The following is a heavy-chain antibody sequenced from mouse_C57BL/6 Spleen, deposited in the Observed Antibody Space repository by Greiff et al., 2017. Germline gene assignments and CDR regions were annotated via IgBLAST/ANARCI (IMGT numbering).Heavy chain of an antibody. CDR3: ARPTAQAFDY. CDR1: GFTFSDYG. D-gene: IGHD3-2*02. J-gene: IGHJ2*01. CDR2: IGSGSSTI. Sequence: EVQLMESGGGLVKPGGSLKISCAASGFTFSDYGMHWVRQAPEKGLEWVAYIGSGSSTIYYAATVKGRFTISRDNARNTLFLQMTSLRSENTAMYYCARPTAQAFDYWGQGTTLTVSS. V-gene: IGHV5-17*01.